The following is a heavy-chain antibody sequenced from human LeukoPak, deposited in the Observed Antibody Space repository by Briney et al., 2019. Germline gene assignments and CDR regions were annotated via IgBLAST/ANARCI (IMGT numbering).Heavy chain of an antibody. J-gene: IGHJ4*02. CDR3: AKGPGNWIANFDY. D-gene: IGHD2-2*03. CDR1: GFTFSSYW. V-gene: IGHV3-7*01. Sequence: GGSLRLSCAASGFTFSSYWMSWVRQAPGKGLEWVANIKQDGSEKYYVDSVKGRFTISRDNAKNSLYLQMNSLRAEDTAVYYCAKGPGNWIANFDYWGQGTLVTVSP. CDR2: IKQDGSEK.